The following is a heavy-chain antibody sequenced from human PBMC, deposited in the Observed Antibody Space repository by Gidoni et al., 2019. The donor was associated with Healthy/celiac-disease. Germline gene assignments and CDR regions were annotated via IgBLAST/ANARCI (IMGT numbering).Heavy chain of an antibody. V-gene: IGHV3-53*02. J-gene: IGHJ4*02. CDR1: GFTVSSKY. CDR3: ARRGYPEGNFDY. D-gene: IGHD2-2*01. CDR2: SYSGGST. Sequence: VQRVATGGGLIQPGGSLRLSCAASGFTVSSKYMRWVRQAPGKGLEWGSVSYSGGSTYYADSVKGRFTISRDNAKNTLYLQMNSLRAEDTAVYYCARRGYPEGNFDYWGQGTLVTVSA.